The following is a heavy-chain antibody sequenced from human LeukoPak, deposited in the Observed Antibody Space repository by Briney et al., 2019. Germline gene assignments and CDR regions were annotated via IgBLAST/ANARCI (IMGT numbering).Heavy chain of an antibody. V-gene: IGHV3-33*01. Sequence: GGSLRLSCAASGFTFSSYGMHWVRQAPGKGLEWVAVIWYDGSNKYYADSVKGRFTISRDNSKNTLYLQMNSLRAEDTAVYYCARGAAGTGYGMDVWGQGTTVTVSS. CDR3: ARGAAGTGYGMDV. CDR2: IWYDGSNK. D-gene: IGHD6-13*01. CDR1: GFTFSSYG. J-gene: IGHJ6*02.